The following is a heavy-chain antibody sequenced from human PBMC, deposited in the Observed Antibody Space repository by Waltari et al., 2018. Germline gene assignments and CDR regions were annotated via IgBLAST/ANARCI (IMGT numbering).Heavy chain of an antibody. CDR2: INHSGST. V-gene: IGHV4-34*01. Sequence: QVQLQQGGGGLLKPSETLSLTCAVYGGSFSGYSWSWIRQPPGKGLEWVGEINHSGSTNYNPTLKSRVTISVDTSKNQFSLKLSSVTAADTAVYYGARSRRWLQSPFDYWGQGTVVTVSS. CDR1: GGSFSGYS. D-gene: IGHD5-12*01. CDR3: ARSRRWLQSPFDY. J-gene: IGHJ4*02.